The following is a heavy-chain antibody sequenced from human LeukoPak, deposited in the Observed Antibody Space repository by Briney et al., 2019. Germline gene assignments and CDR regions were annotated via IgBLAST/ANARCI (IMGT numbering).Heavy chain of an antibody. V-gene: IGHV3-30*02. J-gene: IGHJ5*02. CDR1: GFTFSSYG. CDR2: IRYDGSNK. D-gene: IGHD3-3*01. Sequence: GGSLRLSCAASGFTFSSYGMHWVRQAPGKGLEWVAFIRYDGSNKYYADSVKGRFTISRDNSKNTLYLQMNSLRAEDTAVYYCAKAASITILGGYNWFDPWGQGTLVTVSS. CDR3: AKAASITILGGYNWFDP.